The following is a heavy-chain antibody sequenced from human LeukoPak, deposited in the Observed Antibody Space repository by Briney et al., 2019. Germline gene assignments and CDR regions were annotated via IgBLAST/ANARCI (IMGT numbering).Heavy chain of an antibody. Sequence: GGSLRLSCAASGFTFSSYAMSWVRQAPGKGLEWVSAISGSDGSTYYADSVKGRFTISRDNSKNTLYLQMNSLRAEDTAVYYCAKDDRYIVVALNQIDYWGQGTLVTVSS. J-gene: IGHJ4*02. V-gene: IGHV3-23*01. CDR1: GFTFSSYA. CDR3: AKDDRYIVVALNQIDY. D-gene: IGHD2-2*01. CDR2: ISGSDGST.